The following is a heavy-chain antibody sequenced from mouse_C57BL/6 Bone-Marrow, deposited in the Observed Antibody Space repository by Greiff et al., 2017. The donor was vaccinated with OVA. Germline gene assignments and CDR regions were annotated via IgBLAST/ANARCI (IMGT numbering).Heavy chain of an antibody. CDR2: INYDGSST. J-gene: IGHJ1*03. CDR1: GFTFSDYY. V-gene: IGHV5-16*01. CDR3: ARGGWDWYFDV. D-gene: IGHD3-3*01. Sequence: EVQLVESEGGLVQPGSSMKLSCTASGFTFSDYYMAWVRPVPEKGLEWVANINYDGSSTYYLDSLKSRFIISRDNAKNILYLQMSSVKSEDTATYYCARGGWDWYFDVWGTGTTVTVSS.